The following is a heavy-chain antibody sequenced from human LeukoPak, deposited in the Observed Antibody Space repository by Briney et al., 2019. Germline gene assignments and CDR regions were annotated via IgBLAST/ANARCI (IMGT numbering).Heavy chain of an antibody. V-gene: IGHV3-23*01. CDR2: ISGSGGST. CDR3: AKDRWYSSSPFDY. D-gene: IGHD6-13*01. J-gene: IGHJ4*02. Sequence: GGSLRLSCAASGFTSSSYAMSWVRQAPGKGLEWVSAISGSGGSTYYADSVKGRFTISRDNSKNTLYLQMNSLRAEDTAVYYCAKDRWYSSSPFDYWGQGTLVTVSS. CDR1: GFTSSSYA.